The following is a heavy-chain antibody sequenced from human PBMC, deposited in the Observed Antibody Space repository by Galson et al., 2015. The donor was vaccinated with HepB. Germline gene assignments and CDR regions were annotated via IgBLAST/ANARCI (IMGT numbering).Heavy chain of an antibody. CDR3: ARDPRITMTGPSWPEYFQH. Sequence: SLRLSCAASGFTFSGYWMTWVRQAPGKGLEWLANINQGGSEKYYVDSVRGRFTISRDNSKNSLYLQLDSLRVEDTAVYYCARDPRITMTGPSWPEYFQHWGQGTLLTVSS. D-gene: IGHD3-9*01. CDR2: INQGGSEK. CDR1: GFTFSGYW. V-gene: IGHV3-7*01. J-gene: IGHJ1*01.